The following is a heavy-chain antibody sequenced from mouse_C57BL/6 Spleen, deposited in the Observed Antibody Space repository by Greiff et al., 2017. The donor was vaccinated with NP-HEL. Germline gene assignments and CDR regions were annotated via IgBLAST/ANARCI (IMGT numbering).Heavy chain of an antibody. D-gene: IGHD1-1*01. J-gene: IGHJ2*01. CDR2: ISDGGSYT. V-gene: IGHV5-4*01. CDR1: GFTLSSYA. CDR3: ARDYYGYYFDY. Sequence: EVKVVESGGGLVKPGGFLKLSRAASGFTLSSYAMSWVRQTPEKRPEWVATISDGGSYTYYPDKVQGRFTISRDNAKNNLYLQISHLKSEDTAMYYCARDYYGYYFDYWGQGTTLTVSS.